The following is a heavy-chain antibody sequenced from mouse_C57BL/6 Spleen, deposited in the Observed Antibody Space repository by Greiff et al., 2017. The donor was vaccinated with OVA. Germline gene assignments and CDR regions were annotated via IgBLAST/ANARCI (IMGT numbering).Heavy chain of an antibody. V-gene: IGHV5-4*01. Sequence: EVLLVESGGGFVKPGGSLKLSCAASGFTFSSYAMSWVRQTPEKRLEWVATISDGGSYTNYPDNVKGRFTISRDNAKNNLYLQMSHLKSEDTAMYYCARDGCYNAMDYWGKGTSVTVSS. CDR3: ARDGCYNAMDY. J-gene: IGHJ4*01. D-gene: IGHD2-2*01. CDR2: ISDGGSYT. CDR1: GFTFSSYA.